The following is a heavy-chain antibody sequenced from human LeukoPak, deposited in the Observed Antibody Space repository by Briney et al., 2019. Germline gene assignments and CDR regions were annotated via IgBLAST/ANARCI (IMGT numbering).Heavy chain of an antibody. CDR1: GFTFSSYA. J-gene: IGHJ5*02. CDR2: ISNSGSST. Sequence: PGGSLSLSCAASGFTFSSYAMGWVRQAPGKGLEWVSTISNSGSSTDYADSVKGRFTISRDNSKNTLYLQMNSLRADDPAVYYCAKGHLWGQGTLVTVSS. V-gene: IGHV3-23*01. CDR3: AKGHL.